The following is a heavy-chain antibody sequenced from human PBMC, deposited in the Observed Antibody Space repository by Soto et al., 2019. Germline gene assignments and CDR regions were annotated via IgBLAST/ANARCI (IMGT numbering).Heavy chain of an antibody. CDR2: ITWNSGSK. V-gene: IGHV3-9*01. CDR1: GFTFDHYA. J-gene: IGHJ3*02. D-gene: IGHD2-15*01. Sequence: DGQLVESGGGLVQPGRTLRLSCVASGFTFDHYAMHWVRQAPGKGLEWVAGITWNSGSKDYGNSVKGRFSISRDNAQNFVHMLMNSLGADGTAFYYCARDSDQVLTVAILGASLDIWRPGTLFTGAS. CDR3: ARDSDQVLTVAILGASLDI.